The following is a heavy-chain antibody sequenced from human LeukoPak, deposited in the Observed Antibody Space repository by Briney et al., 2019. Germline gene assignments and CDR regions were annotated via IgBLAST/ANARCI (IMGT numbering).Heavy chain of an antibody. CDR1: GYSIRSGYY. J-gene: IGHJ6*03. V-gene: IGHV4-38-2*02. CDR2: MYHSGST. Sequence: PSETLSLTCTVSGYSIRSGYYWGWIRQPPGKGLEWIGSMYHSGSTYYNPSLRSRVTISVDTSKNQISLNLRSVTAADTAVYYCARESQIDTHYYYYYMDVWGKGTTVTVSS. CDR3: ARESQIDTHYYYYYMDV.